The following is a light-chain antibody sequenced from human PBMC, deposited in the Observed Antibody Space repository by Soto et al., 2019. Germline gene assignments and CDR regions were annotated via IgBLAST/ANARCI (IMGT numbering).Light chain of an antibody. CDR1: QSISSW. Sequence: DIQMTQSPSTLSASVGDRVSITCRASQSISSWLAWYQQKPGKAPKLLIYDASSLQSGVPSRFSGSGSGTEFTLTISSLQPDDFTTQYSQQSNPFFSTSGQGTKVDIK. CDR2: DAS. CDR3: QQSNPFFST. V-gene: IGKV1-5*01. J-gene: IGKJ1*01.